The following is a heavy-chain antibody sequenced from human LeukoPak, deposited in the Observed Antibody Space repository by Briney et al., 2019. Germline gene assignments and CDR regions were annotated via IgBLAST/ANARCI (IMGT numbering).Heavy chain of an antibody. CDR2: IIPILGIA. CDR3: ARAHYYDSSGYYPDFDY. J-gene: IGHJ4*02. D-gene: IGHD3-22*01. Sequence: SVKVSCKASGGTFSSYAISWVRQAPGQGLEWMGRIIPILGIANYAQKFQDRVTITADKSTSTAYMELSSLRSEDTAVYYCARAHYYDSSGYYPDFDYWGQGTLVTVSS. CDR1: GGTFSSYA. V-gene: IGHV1-69*04.